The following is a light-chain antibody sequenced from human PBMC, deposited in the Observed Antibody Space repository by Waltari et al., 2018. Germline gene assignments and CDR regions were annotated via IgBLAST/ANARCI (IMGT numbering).Light chain of an antibody. CDR1: SSNIRANT. CDR3: ESWDDSLNGVV. J-gene: IGLJ2*01. CDR2: DDN. Sequence: QSVLTQSPSASGTPGQSVTISCSGSSSNIRANTVNWYRHLPGTAPQLLIFDDNKRPSGVPDRFSGSKSGTSASLAITGLQSEDEADYYCESWDDSLNGVVFGGGTKLTVL. V-gene: IGLV1-44*01.